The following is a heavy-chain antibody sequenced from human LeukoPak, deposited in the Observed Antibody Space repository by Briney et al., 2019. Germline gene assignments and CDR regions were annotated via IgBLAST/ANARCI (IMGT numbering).Heavy chain of an antibody. D-gene: IGHD4-17*01. Sequence: SETLSLTCTVSGGSISSYYWSWIRQSPGKGLEWIGYIYYSGSTNYNPSLKSRVTISVDTSKNQFSLKLSSVTAADTAVYYCAREGDYGDYGYDYWGQGTLVTVSS. J-gene: IGHJ4*02. CDR3: AREGDYGDYGYDY. V-gene: IGHV4-59*01. CDR1: GGSISSYY. CDR2: IYYSGST.